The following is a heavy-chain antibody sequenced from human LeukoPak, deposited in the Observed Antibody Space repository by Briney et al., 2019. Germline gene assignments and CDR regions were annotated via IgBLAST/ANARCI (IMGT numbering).Heavy chain of an antibody. V-gene: IGHV1-2*02. CDR1: GYTFTGYY. CDR3: ARLSHHSSGWYGGWFDP. Sequence: GASVKVSCKASGYTFTGYYMHWVRQAPGQGLGWMGWINPNSGGTNYAQKFQGRVTMTRDTSISTACMELSRLRSDDTAVYYCARLSHHSSGWYGGWFDPWGQGTLVTVSS. D-gene: IGHD6-19*01. CDR2: INPNSGGT. J-gene: IGHJ5*02.